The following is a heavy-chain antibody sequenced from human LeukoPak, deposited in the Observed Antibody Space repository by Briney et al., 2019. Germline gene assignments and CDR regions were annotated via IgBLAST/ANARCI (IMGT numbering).Heavy chain of an antibody. D-gene: IGHD2-2*01. CDR2: INRDGSST. V-gene: IGHV3-74*01. CDR1: GFTFSSYW. Sequence: SGGSLRLSCAASGFTFSSYWMPWVRQAPGKGLVWVSRINRDGSSTSYADSVKGRFTISRDNAKNTLYLQMNSLRAEDTAVYYCARVGYCSSTSCPNPYYYYGMDVWGQGTTVTVSS. J-gene: IGHJ6*02. CDR3: ARVGYCSSTSCPNPYYYYGMDV.